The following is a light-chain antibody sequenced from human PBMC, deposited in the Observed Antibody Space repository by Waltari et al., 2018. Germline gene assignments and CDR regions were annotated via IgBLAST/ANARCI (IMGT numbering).Light chain of an antibody. CDR1: QSLLHSNGNTY. V-gene: IGKV2-40*01. CDR3: VQAIAFPFT. CDR2: RGS. J-gene: IGKJ3*01. Sequence: IVMTQTPLSLPITPGEPASIPCRSSQSLLHSNGNTYLHWYLQKPGQSPQLLIYRGSNRASGVPDRFSGSGSGTDFTLKISKVEAEDVGVYYCVQAIAFPFTFGPGTKLDIK.